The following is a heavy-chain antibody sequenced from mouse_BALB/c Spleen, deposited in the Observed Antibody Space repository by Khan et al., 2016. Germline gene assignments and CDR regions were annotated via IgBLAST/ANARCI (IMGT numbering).Heavy chain of an antibody. D-gene: IGHD2-3*01. J-gene: IGHJ4*01. Sequence: EVELVESGGDLVQPGGSLRLSCATSGFTFTDYYMSWVRQPPGKALEWLGFIRNKANGYTTEYSASVKGRFTISRDNSQSILYLQLNTLRAEDSATYFCARGGYCPYAMDYWGQGTSVTVSS. V-gene: IGHV7-3*02. CDR3: ARGGYCPYAMDY. CDR1: GFTFTDYY. CDR2: IRNKANGYTT.